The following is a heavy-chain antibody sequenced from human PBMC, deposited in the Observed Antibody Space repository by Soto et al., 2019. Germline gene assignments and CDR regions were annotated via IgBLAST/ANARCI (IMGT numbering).Heavy chain of an antibody. D-gene: IGHD2-15*01. CDR3: ARHGPSGGSLPAYYYYGMDV. CDR1: GYSFTSYW. V-gene: IGHV5-10-1*01. Sequence: GESLKISCKGSGYSFTSYWISWVRQMPGKGLEWMGRIDPSDSYTNYSPSFQGHVTISADKSISTAYLQWSSLKASDTATYYCARHGPSGGSLPAYYYYGMDVWGQGTTVTVSS. J-gene: IGHJ6*02. CDR2: IDPSDSYT.